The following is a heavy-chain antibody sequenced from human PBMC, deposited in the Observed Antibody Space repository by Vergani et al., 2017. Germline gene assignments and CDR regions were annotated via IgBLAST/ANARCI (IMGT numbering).Heavy chain of an antibody. CDR2: INPSGGST. D-gene: IGHD1-26*01. CDR1: GYTFTSYH. Sequence: QVQLVQSGAEVKKPGASVKVSCKASGYTFTSYHMHWVRQAPGKGLEWMGIINPSGGSTSYAQKFQGRITMARDTSTSTVYMELSSLGSEDTAVYYCTRGWYYSGMDYWAYWGQGTLVTVSS. CDR3: TRGWYYSGMDYWAY. V-gene: IGHV1-46*03. J-gene: IGHJ4*02.